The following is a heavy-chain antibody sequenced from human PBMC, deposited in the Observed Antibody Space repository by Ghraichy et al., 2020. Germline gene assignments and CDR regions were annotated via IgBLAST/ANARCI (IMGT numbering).Heavy chain of an antibody. CDR3: ARDGCSSTSCYPDYWYFDL. V-gene: IGHV3-21*01. CDR1: GFTFSSYS. Sequence: GVLRLSCAASGFTFSSYSMNWVRQAPGKGLEWVSSISSSSSYIYYADSVKGRFTISRDNAKNSLYLQMNSLRAEDTAVYYCARDGCSSTSCYPDYWYFDLWGRGTLVTVSS. J-gene: IGHJ2*01. CDR2: ISSSSSYI. D-gene: IGHD2-2*01.